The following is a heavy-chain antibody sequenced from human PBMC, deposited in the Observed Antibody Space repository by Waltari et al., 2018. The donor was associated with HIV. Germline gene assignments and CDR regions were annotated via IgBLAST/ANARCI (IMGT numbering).Heavy chain of an antibody. J-gene: IGHJ5*02. CDR2: THPNSGRT. CDR1: GNTFTSSQ. CDR3: AKSLAAAGTRGWFDT. D-gene: IGHD6-25*01. V-gene: IGHV1-8*01. Sequence: QVHLVQSATEVKKPGASVKVSCQASGNTFTSSQIHWVRQVAGQGLEWMGWTHPNSGRTGYARKFQGRVKRTSNTSTSTVYMELSSLRSEDTAIYYCAKSLAAAGTRGWFDTWGQGTLVTVSS.